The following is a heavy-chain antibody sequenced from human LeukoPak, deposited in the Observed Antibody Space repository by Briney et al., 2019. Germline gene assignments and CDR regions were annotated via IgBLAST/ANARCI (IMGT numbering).Heavy chain of an antibody. J-gene: IGHJ4*02. CDR3: AKDPDRPPTYYYDSSGY. V-gene: IGHV3-23*01. CDR2: ISGSGGST. D-gene: IGHD3-22*01. Sequence: GGSLRLSCAASGFTFSSYAMSWVRQAPGKGLEWVSAISGSGGSTYYADSVKGRFTISRDNSKNTLYLQMNSLRAEDTAVYYCAKDPDRPPTYYYDSSGYWGQGTLVTVSS. CDR1: GFTFSSYA.